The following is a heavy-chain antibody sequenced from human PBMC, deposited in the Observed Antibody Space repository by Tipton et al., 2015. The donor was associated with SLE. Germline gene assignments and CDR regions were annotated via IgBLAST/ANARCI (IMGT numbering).Heavy chain of an antibody. J-gene: IGHJ4*02. CDR1: GFTFSNFA. CDR3: GKVGPMGEFDY. V-gene: IGHV3-23*03. D-gene: IGHD2-21*01. CDR2: MYSGGTT. Sequence: SLRLSCAASGFTFSNFAMSWVRQAPGKGLEWVSDMYSGGTTHYADSMQGRFTISRDTSKNTLYLQMNSLRGEDTAIYYCGKVGPMGEFDYWGQGTLVPVSS.